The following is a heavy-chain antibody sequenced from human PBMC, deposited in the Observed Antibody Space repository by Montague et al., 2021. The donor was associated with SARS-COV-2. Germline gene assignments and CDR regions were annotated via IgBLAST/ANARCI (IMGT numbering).Heavy chain of an antibody. Sequence: SETLSLTCAVYGGSFSGYYWSWIRQPPGKELEWIGEINHSGSTNYNPSLKSRVTISVDTSKNQFSLKLSSVTAADTAVYYCARGPKAAGKAFYYYYGMDVWGQGTTVTVSS. D-gene: IGHD6-13*01. CDR3: ARGPKAAGKAFYYYYGMDV. V-gene: IGHV4-34*01. CDR1: GGSFSGYY. J-gene: IGHJ6*02. CDR2: INHSGST.